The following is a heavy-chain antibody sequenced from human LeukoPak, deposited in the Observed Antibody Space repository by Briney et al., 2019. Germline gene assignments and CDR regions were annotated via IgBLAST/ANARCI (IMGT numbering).Heavy chain of an antibody. J-gene: IGHJ6*03. Sequence: ASVKVSCKASGYTFTSYYMHWVRQAPGQGLEWMGWINPNSGGTNYAQKFQGRVTMTRDTSISTAYMELSRLRSDDTAVYYCARGGAGYSFYYYYMDVWGKGTTVTVSS. CDR2: INPNSGGT. CDR1: GYTFTSYY. D-gene: IGHD6-13*01. V-gene: IGHV1-2*02. CDR3: ARGGAGYSFYYYYMDV.